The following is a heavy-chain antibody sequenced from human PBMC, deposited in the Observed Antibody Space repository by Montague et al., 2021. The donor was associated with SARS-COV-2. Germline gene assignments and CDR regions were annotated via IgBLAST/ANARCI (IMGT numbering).Heavy chain of an antibody. D-gene: IGHD2-15*01. Sequence: SETLSLTCTGAGGCISGVYWSWLRQHPGKVLEWYGYISDSGSTNYNPSLTSRVTMSVDTSKNQFSLKVNSVTAADTAVYYCARHYSATLPAVYWGQGTLVTVSS. J-gene: IGHJ4*02. CDR3: ARHYSATLPAVY. CDR2: ISDSGST. CDR1: GGCISGVY. V-gene: IGHV4-59*08.